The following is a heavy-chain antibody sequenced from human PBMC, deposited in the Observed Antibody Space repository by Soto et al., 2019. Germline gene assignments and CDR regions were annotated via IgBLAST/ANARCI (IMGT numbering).Heavy chain of an antibody. Sequence: GGSLRLSCAASGFTVSSNYMSWVRQAPGKGLEWVSVIYSGGSTYYADSVKGRFTISRDNSKNTLYLQMNSLRAEDTAVYYCARGRGANSYGMDVWGQGTTVTVSS. CDR2: IYSGGST. CDR3: ARGRGANSYGMDV. D-gene: IGHD3-16*01. J-gene: IGHJ6*02. CDR1: GFTVSSNY. V-gene: IGHV3-53*01.